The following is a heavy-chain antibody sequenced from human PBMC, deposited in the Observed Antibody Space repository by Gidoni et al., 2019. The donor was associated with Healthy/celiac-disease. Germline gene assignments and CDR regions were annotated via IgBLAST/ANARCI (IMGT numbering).Heavy chain of an antibody. J-gene: IGHJ4*02. CDR2: IKSKTVGATT. V-gene: IGHV3-15*01. Sequence: EVQLVEYGGGLETPGGSLRLSREASGFTLRHAWKGWVRKVPGQGREWVGRIKSKTVGATTDYASPVKGIFTISRDDSNNTLYLQMNSLKTEDTAVYYCTTDPDGRYFDWLLPIFDYWGQGTLVTVSS. CDR1: GFTLRHAW. CDR3: TTDPDGRYFDWLLPIFDY. D-gene: IGHD3-9*01.